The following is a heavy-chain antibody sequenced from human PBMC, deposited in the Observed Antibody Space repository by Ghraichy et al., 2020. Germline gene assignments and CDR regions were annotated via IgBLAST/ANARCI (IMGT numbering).Heavy chain of an antibody. J-gene: IGHJ4*02. Sequence: SVKVSCKASGGTFSSYAISWVRQAPGQGLEWMGRIIPILGIANYAQKFQGRVTITADKSTSTAYMELSSLRSEDTAVYYCARGGYSYGYEVEDDYWGQGTLVTVSS. CDR3: ARGGYSYGYEVEDDY. V-gene: IGHV1-69*04. CDR1: GGTFSSYA. D-gene: IGHD5-18*01. CDR2: IIPILGIA.